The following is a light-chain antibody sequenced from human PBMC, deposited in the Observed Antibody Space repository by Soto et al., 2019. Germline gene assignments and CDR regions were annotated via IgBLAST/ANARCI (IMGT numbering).Light chain of an antibody. CDR1: SGSIASNY. CDR2: EDN. Sequence: MLTQPHSVSESPGKTVTISCTGSSGSIASNYVQWYQQRPGSAPTTVIYEDNQRPSGVPDRFSGSIDSSSNSASLTISGLKTEDEADYYCQSYDSSPVFGGGTQLTVL. CDR3: QSYDSSPV. V-gene: IGLV6-57*02. J-gene: IGLJ7*01.